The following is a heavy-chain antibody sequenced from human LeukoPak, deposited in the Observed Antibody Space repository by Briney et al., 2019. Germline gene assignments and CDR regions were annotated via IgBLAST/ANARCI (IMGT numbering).Heavy chain of an antibody. J-gene: IGHJ4*02. CDR1: GFTFTTFT. CDR2: INRGGGGT. D-gene: IGHD3-22*01. CDR3: AKDPNRYFYDSSGYFDF. V-gene: IGHV3-23*01. Sequence: GGSLRLSCAASGFTFTTFTMNWVRQAPGKGLEWVSAINRGGGGTYYADSVKGRFTISRDNSKNTLYLQINSLRADDTAVYYCAKDPNRYFYDSSGYFDFWGQGTLVTVSS.